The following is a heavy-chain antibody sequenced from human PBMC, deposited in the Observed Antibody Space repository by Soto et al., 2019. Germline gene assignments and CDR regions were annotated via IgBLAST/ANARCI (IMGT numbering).Heavy chain of an antibody. CDR3: ASNSWEFDY. CDR2: INHSGST. V-gene: IGHV4-34*01. CDR1: GGSFSGYY. D-gene: IGHD6-13*01. J-gene: IGHJ4*02. Sequence: SETLSLTCAVYGGSFSGYYWSWIRQPPGKGLEWIGEINHSGSTNYNPSLKSRVTISVDTSKNQFSLKLSSVTAADTAVYYCASNSWEFDYWGQGALVTVSS.